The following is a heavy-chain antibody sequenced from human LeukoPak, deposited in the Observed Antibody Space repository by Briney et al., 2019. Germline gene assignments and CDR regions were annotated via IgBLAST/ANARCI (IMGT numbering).Heavy chain of an antibody. CDR1: GFTFSSYT. Sequence: GGSLRLSCAASGFTFSSYTMSWVRQAPGKGLEWVSSVSSSSTYIYYADSVKGRFTISRDNAKKSLYLHMNSLRAEDTAVYYCATLPGYGFNWFDPWGQGTLVTVSS. CDR3: ATLPGYGFNWFDP. D-gene: IGHD5-18*01. CDR2: VSSSSTYI. V-gene: IGHV3-21*01. J-gene: IGHJ5*02.